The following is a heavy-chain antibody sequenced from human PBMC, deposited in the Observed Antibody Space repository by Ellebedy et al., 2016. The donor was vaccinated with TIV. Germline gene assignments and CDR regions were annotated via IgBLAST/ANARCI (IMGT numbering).Heavy chain of an antibody. CDR1: GYTFSGNF. CDR2: IDPNSGAT. CDR3: ARDGYRLYDWVGN. D-gene: IGHD5/OR15-5a*01. Sequence: AASVQVSCKASGYTFSGNFIHWIRQAPGQGLEWMGRIDPNSGATTYAQKFQGRVTLTRDTSISTAYMELSSLRSDDTAIFYCARDGYRLYDWVGNWGQGTLVTVSS. J-gene: IGHJ4*02. V-gene: IGHV1-2*02.